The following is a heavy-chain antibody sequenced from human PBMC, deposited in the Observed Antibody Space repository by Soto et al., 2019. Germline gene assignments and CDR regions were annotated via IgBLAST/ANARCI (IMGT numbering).Heavy chain of an antibody. CDR3: ARATYDSSTYYLDY. CDR1: GASISGGDYY. V-gene: IGHV4-30-4*01. J-gene: IGHJ4*02. D-gene: IGHD3-22*01. Sequence: QVQLQESGPGLVKPSQTLSLTCTVSGASISGGDYYWTWIRQPPGKGLEWIGSIYYTGNTYSNPSLESRLSISVDPSNHQFALRLTAVSAADTAIYYCARATYDSSTYYLDYWGQGTLVTVSS. CDR2: IYYTGNT.